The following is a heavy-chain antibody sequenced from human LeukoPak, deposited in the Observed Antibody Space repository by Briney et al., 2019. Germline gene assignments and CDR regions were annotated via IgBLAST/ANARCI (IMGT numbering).Heavy chain of an antibody. CDR2: IKQDGSEK. CDR3: ARDSSRYSYDRGFDY. D-gene: IGHD5-18*01. J-gene: IGHJ4*02. CDR1: GFTFSIYW. V-gene: IGHV3-7*01. Sequence: GGSLRLSCAASGFTFSIYWMSWVRQAPGKGLEWVANIKQDGSEKYYVDSVKGRFTIPRDNAKNSLYLQMNSLRAEDTAVYYCARDSSRYSYDRGFDYWGQGTLVTVSS.